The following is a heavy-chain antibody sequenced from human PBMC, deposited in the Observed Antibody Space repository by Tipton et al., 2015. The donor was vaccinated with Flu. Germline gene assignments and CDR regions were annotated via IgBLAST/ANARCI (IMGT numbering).Heavy chain of an antibody. J-gene: IGHJ6*02. D-gene: IGHD2-8*01. CDR1: GGSINSTTYY. Sequence: LSLTCTVSGGSINSTTYYWGWVRQPPGKGLEWIATVFHSGLTYYNPSLKSRVSISIDTSKNQFSLRMNSVTAADSAVYYCARQDHGLDVWGQGTTVSVS. CDR2: VFHSGLT. V-gene: IGHV4-39*07. CDR3: ARQDHGLDV.